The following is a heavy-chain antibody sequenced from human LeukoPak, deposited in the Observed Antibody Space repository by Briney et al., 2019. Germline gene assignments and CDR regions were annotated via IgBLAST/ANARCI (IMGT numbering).Heavy chain of an antibody. J-gene: IGHJ4*02. CDR2: IKQDGSEK. CDR3: ARDKIVGASLFDY. CDR1: GFTFSSYW. V-gene: IGHV3-7*01. Sequence: GGSLRLSCAASGFTFSSYWMSWVRQAPGKGLEWVANIKQDGSEKYYVDSVKGRFTISRDNAKNSLYLQMNSLRAEDTAAYYCARDKIVGASLFDYWGQGSLVTVSS. D-gene: IGHD2-21*01.